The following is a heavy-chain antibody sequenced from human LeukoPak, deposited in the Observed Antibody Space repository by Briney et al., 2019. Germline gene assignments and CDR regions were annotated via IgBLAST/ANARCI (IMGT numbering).Heavy chain of an antibody. CDR1: GFTFSSYA. J-gene: IGHJ4*02. D-gene: IGHD6-13*01. CDR3: ARDQAAAGTGYFDY. CDR2: ISYDGSNK. V-gene: IGHV3-30*04. Sequence: GGSLRLSRAASGFTFSSYAMHWVRQAPGKGLEWVAVISYDGSNKYYADSVKGRFTISRDNSKNTLYLQMNSLRAEDTAVYYCARDQAAAGTGYFDYWGQGTLVTVSS.